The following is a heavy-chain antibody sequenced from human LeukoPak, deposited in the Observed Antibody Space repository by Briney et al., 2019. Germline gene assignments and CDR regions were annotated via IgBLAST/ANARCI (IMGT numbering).Heavy chain of an antibody. CDR2: INPNSGGT. J-gene: IGHJ3*02. Sequence: GASVKVSCKASGYTFTGYFMHWVGKAPGQGLEWMGWINPNSGGTNYAQKLQGRVTMTTDTSTSTAYMELRSLRSDDTAVYYCARLWELPGAFDIWGQGTMVTVSS. D-gene: IGHD1-26*01. V-gene: IGHV1-2*02. CDR3: ARLWELPGAFDI. CDR1: GYTFTGYF.